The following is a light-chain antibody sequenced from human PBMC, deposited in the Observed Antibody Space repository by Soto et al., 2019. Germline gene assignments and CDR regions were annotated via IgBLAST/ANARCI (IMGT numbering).Light chain of an antibody. V-gene: IGKV1-9*01. J-gene: IGKJ5*01. CDR3: QQLNSYPQT. Sequence: IQLTQSPSSLSASVGDRVTITCQASRGISSYLAWYQQKPGKAPKLLVYSASTLQSGVPSRFSGSGSGPDFTLTISSLLPEDSATYFCQQLNSYPQTFGQGTRLEIK. CDR1: RGISSY. CDR2: SAS.